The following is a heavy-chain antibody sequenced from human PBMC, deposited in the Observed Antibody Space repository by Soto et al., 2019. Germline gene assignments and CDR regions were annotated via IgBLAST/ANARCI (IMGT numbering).Heavy chain of an antibody. CDR1: GFTFSSYS. V-gene: IGHV3-48*02. D-gene: IGHD4-17*01. CDR2: ISSSSSTI. Sequence: PGGSLRLSCAASGFTFSSYSMNWVRQAPWKGLEWVSYISSSSSTIYYADSVKGRFTISRDNAKNSLYLQMNSLRDEDTAVYYCARDGPTTSGLYYYYYGMDVWGQGTTVTVS. CDR3: ARDGPTTSGLYYYYYGMDV. J-gene: IGHJ6*02.